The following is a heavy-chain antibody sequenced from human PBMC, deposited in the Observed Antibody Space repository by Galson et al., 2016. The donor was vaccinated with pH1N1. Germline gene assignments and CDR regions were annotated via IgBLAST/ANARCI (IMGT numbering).Heavy chain of an antibody. CDR1: GGTFSSNP. J-gene: IGHJ5*02. D-gene: IGHD3-22*01. V-gene: IGHV1-69*13. CDR3: AIMQRYYFDSSGYDFP. CDR2: IVPILGTI. Sequence: SVKASCKAPGGTFSSNPVSWVRQAPGHGLQWVGRIVPILGTINYPQKFQGRVTITADESTSTAFLDLSSLRSDDTAIYYCAIMQRYYFDSSGYDFPWGQGTLVIVSS.